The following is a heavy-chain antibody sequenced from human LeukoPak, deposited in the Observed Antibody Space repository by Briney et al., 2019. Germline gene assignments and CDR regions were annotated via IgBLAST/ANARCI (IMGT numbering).Heavy chain of an antibody. J-gene: IGHJ4*02. CDR1: GGSLSSGEYY. Sequence: PPEALSLTCTVPGGSLSSGEYYWSWIRQPPGKCLEWHGYIYYSGSPYYNPSLKSRVTISVDTSKSQFSLKLSSVTAADTAVYYCARGNFWSGYPYFDYWGQGTLVTVSS. CDR2: IYYSGSP. D-gene: IGHD3-3*01. V-gene: IGHV4-30-4*01. CDR3: ARGNFWSGYPYFDY.